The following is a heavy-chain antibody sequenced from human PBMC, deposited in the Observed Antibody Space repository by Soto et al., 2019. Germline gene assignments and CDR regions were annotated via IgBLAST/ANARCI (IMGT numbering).Heavy chain of an antibody. Sequence: ASVKVSCKTSGYTFTNYGISWVRQAPGQGLEWMGWITTDKGKTTYAQKFQGRVTMTTDTSTSTAYMELRSLRSDDTAIYYCVCSPGLGIYLFFDYWGQGTLVTVSS. CDR3: VCSPGLGIYLFFDY. V-gene: IGHV1-18*01. D-gene: IGHD7-27*01. CDR2: ITTDKGKT. CDR1: GYTFTNYG. J-gene: IGHJ4*02.